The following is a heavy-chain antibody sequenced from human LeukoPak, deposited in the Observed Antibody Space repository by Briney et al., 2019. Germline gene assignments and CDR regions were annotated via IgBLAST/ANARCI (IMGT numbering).Heavy chain of an antibody. CDR2: ISGSGGST. D-gene: IGHD3-9*01. Sequence: GGSLRLSCAASGFTFSSYAMSWVRQAPGKGLEWVSAISGSGGSTYYADSVKGRFTISRDNSKNTLYLQMNSLRAGDTAVYYCAKDRGYDILTGYVYFQHWGQGTLVTVSS. J-gene: IGHJ1*01. CDR1: GFTFSSYA. V-gene: IGHV3-23*01. CDR3: AKDRGYDILTGYVYFQH.